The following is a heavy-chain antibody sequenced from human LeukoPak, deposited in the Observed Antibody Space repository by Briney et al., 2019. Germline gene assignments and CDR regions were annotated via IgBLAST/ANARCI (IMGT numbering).Heavy chain of an antibody. CDR2: ISDDGRSK. D-gene: IGHD4-17*01. V-gene: IGHV3-30*18. J-gene: IGHJ4*02. Sequence: PGGTLRLSCAASGFSFISYGMHWVRQAPGKGLEWVGGISDDGRSKDYADSVKGRFTISRDNSKDTLYLQMNSLRDEDTAVYYCAKRPSDYGDYVSYFDYWGQGTLVTVSS. CDR1: GFSFISYG. CDR3: AKRPSDYGDYVSYFDY.